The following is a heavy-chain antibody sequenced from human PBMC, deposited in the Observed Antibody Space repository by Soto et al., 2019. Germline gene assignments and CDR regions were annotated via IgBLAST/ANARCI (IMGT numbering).Heavy chain of an antibody. V-gene: IGHV4-30-4*01. CDR3: ARVVACSGGSCFFSWFDP. Sequence: SETLSLTCTVSGGSISSGDYYWSWIRQPPGKGLEWIGYIYYSGSTYYNPSLKSRVTISVDTSKNQFSLKLGSVTAADTAVYYCARVVACSGGSCFFSWFDPWGQGTLVTVSS. D-gene: IGHD2-15*01. CDR2: IYYSGST. J-gene: IGHJ5*02. CDR1: GGSISSGDYY.